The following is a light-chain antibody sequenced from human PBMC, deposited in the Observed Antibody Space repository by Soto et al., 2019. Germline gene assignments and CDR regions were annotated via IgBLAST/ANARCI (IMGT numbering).Light chain of an antibody. CDR2: LGS. CDR3: MQALQTPT. J-gene: IGKJ3*01. V-gene: IGKV2-28*01. CDR1: QSLLHSNGYNY. Sequence: DIVMTQSPLSLPVTPGEPASISCRSSQSLLHSNGYNYLYWYLQKPGQSPQLLIYLGSNRASGVPDRFSGSGSGTDFTLKISRVEAEDVGVYYCMQALQTPTFGHGTKVDIK.